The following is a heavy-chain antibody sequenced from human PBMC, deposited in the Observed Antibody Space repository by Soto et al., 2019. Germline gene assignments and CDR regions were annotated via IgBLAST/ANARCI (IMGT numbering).Heavy chain of an antibody. CDR1: GFTFSSYA. CDR3: AKDRYCSSTSCYLWTWFDP. Sequence: PGGSLGLSCAASGFTFSSYAMSWVRQAPGKGLEWVSAISGSGGSTYYADSVKGRFTISRDNSKNTLYLQMNSLRAEDTAVYYCAKDRYCSSTSCYLWTWFDPWGQGTLVTVSS. V-gene: IGHV3-23*01. J-gene: IGHJ5*02. D-gene: IGHD2-2*01. CDR2: ISGSGGST.